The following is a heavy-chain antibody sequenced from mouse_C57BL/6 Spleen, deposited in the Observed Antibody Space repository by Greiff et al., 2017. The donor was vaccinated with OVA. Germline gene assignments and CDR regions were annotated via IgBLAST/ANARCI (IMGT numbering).Heavy chain of an antibody. J-gene: IGHJ2*01. CDR3: ARSVDGYSDY. D-gene: IGHD2-3*01. V-gene: IGHV1-69*01. Sequence: VQLQQPGAELVMPGASVKLSCKASGYTFTSYWMHWVKQRPGQGLEWIGEIDPSDSYTNYNQKFKGKSTLTVDKSSSTAYMQLSSLTSEDSAVYYCARSVDGYSDYWGQGTTLTVSS. CDR1: GYTFTSYW. CDR2: IDPSDSYT.